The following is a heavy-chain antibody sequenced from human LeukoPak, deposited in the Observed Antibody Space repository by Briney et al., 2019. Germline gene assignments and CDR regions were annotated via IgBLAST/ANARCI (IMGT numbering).Heavy chain of an antibody. CDR3: ARGPVSSHGMDV. V-gene: IGHV1-8*01. CDR1: GYTFTSYD. CDR2: KNPNSGRT. J-gene: IGHJ6*02. Sequence: GASVKVSCKASGYTFTSYDINWVRQATGQGLEWMGFKNPNSGRTGFAQKFQGRFTMTTDTSISTAYMELSSLTSEDTAVYYCARGPVSSHGMDVWGQGTLVTVSS.